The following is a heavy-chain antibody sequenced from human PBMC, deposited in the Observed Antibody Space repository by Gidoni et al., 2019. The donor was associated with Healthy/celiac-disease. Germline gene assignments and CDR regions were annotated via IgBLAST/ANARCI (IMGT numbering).Heavy chain of an antibody. CDR3: ARGDPKKGFKYSSSWGFDY. CDR2: INHSGST. Sequence: QVQLQQWGAGLLKPSETLSLTCAVYGGSFSGYYWSWIRQPPGKGLEWIGEINHSGSTNYNPSLKSRVTISVDTSKNQFSLKLSSVTAADTAVYYCARGDPKKGFKYSSSWGFDYWGQGTLVTVSS. D-gene: IGHD6-13*01. CDR1: GGSFSGYY. J-gene: IGHJ4*02. V-gene: IGHV4-34*01.